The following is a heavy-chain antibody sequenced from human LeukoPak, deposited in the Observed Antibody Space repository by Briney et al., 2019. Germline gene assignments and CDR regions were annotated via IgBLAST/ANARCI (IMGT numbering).Heavy chain of an antibody. Sequence: PGGSLRLSCAASGFTFSSYSMNWVRQAPGKGLEWVSSISSSSSYIYYADSVKGRFTISRDNAKNSLYLQMNSLRAEDTALYYCARGRYYDSFNDAFDIWGQGTMVTVSS. CDR3: ARGRYYDSFNDAFDI. D-gene: IGHD3-22*01. CDR1: GFTFSSYS. J-gene: IGHJ3*02. V-gene: IGHV3-21*01. CDR2: ISSSSSYI.